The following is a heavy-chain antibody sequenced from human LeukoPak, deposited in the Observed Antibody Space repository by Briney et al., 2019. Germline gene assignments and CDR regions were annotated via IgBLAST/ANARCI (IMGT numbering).Heavy chain of an antibody. CDR2: IHYSGST. CDR1: GGSISSYY. V-gene: IGHV4-59*01. CDR3: ARGIEVAGMDY. Sequence: PSETLSLTCTVSGGSISSYYWSWIRQPPGKGLQWIGYIHYSGSTNSNPSLKSRVTISLDTSKNQFSLNLNSVTAADTAVYYCARGIEVAGMDYWGQGTLVTVSS. D-gene: IGHD6-19*01. J-gene: IGHJ4*02.